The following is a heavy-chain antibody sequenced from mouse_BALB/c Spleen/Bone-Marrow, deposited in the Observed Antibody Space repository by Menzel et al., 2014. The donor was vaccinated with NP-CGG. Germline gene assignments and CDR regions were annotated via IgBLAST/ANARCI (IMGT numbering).Heavy chain of an antibody. Sequence: VQLQQSGAELVRPGTSVKVSCKASGYAFTNYWIEWVKQRPGQGLEWIGVINPGGGGVNYNEKFKGKATLTADKPSSTAYIQLSSLTSDDPAVYFCSREITRYAVDYWGQGTSVTVSS. V-gene: IGHV1-54*01. D-gene: IGHD2-4*01. J-gene: IGHJ4*01. CDR2: INPGGGGV. CDR3: SREITRYAVDY. CDR1: GYAFTNYW.